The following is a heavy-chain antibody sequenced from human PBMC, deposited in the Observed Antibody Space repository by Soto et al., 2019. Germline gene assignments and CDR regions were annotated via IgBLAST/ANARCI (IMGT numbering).Heavy chain of an antibody. V-gene: IGHV4-34*01. CDR2: INDSGNI. J-gene: IGHJ6*03. D-gene: IGHD3-10*01. Sequence: QVQLQQWGAGLLKPSETLSLTCAVYGGSFSGYQWSWIRQTPGKGLEWIGEINDSGNINYNPSLQSRVTMLVDTAKKQVSLKLSSVAAADAAVYYCARGLILWFGELSRRGGYYYYRDGWGTGTTVTVP. CDR3: ARGLILWFGELSRRGGYYYYRDG. CDR1: GGSFSGYQ.